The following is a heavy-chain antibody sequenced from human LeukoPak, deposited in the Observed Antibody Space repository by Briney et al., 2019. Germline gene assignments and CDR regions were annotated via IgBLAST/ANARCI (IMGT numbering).Heavy chain of an antibody. V-gene: IGHV3-48*02. CDR1: GFTFSSYN. CDR2: VSSSSSTR. D-gene: IGHD2-2*01. J-gene: IGHJ4*02. Sequence: GGSMRLSCGASGFTFSSYNMNWVRQAPGKGLEWVSYVSSSSSTRYYADSVKGRFTISRDNDKNSLYLQMNSLRDEDTAVYYCARDPGYCGRTSCYAVWNFDSWGQGTLVTVSS. CDR3: ARDPGYCGRTSCYAVWNFDS.